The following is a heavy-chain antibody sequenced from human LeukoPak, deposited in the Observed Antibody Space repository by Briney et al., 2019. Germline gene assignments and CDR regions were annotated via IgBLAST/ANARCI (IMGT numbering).Heavy chain of an antibody. CDR1: GGSFSGYY. D-gene: IGHD3-22*01. CDR3: ARGSPYYYDSSGYYRAVYFQH. V-gene: IGHV4-34*01. CDR2: INHSGST. J-gene: IGHJ1*01. Sequence: SETLSFTCAVYGGSFSGYYWSWIRQPPGKGLEWIGEINHSGSTNYNPSLKSRVTISVDTSKNQFSLKLSSVTAADTAVYYCARGSPYYYDSSGYYRAVYFQHWGQGTLVTVSS.